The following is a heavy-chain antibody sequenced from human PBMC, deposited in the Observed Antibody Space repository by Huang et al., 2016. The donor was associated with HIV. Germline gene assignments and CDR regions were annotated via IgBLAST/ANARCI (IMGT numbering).Heavy chain of an antibody. CDR3: ARHFSYYDSSGYTPWDAFDI. J-gene: IGHJ3*02. CDR1: GGSITRSSYY. D-gene: IGHD3-22*01. Sequence: QLQLQGSGPGLVKPSETLSLTCTVSGGSITRSSYYWGWIRQPPGKGLEWVGSSDYSGSTDYHPSLKSRVPVSVDTSKNQFSLKLSSVTAADTAVYYCARHFSYYDSSGYTPWDAFDIWGQGTMVTVSS. V-gene: IGHV4-39*01. CDR2: SDYSGST.